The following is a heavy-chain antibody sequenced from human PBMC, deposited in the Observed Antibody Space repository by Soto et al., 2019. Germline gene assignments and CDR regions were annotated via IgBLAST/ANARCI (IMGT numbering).Heavy chain of an antibody. CDR2: ISSNGGST. CDR1: GFTFSSYA. Sequence: PGGSLRLSCSASGFTFSSYAMHWVRQAPGKGLEYVSGISSNGGSTYYADSVKGRFTISRDNSQNTLFLQMTSLRADDTAVYYCAKGGYTFAYEWGQGALVTVSS. J-gene: IGHJ4*02. CDR3: AKGGYTFAYE. D-gene: IGHD5-18*01. V-gene: IGHV3-64*04.